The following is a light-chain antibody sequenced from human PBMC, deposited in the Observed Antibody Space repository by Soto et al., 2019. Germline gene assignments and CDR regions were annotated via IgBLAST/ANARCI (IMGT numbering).Light chain of an antibody. CDR3: CSYVGATTYV. V-gene: IGLV2-23*01. CDR2: EGI. CDR1: SSTVGGFNV. Sequence: QSALTQPASVSGSPGQSITISCTGTSSTVGGFNVVSWYQQHPGKAPKVIIYEGIKRPSGVSNRFSGSNSGSTASLTISGLPAEDEADYYCCSYVGATTYVFGTGTKAPS. J-gene: IGLJ1*01.